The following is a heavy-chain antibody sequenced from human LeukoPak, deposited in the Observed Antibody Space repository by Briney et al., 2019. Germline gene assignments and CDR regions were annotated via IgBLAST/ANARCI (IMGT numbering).Heavy chain of an antibody. CDR2: IIPIFGTA. Sequence: SVKVSCKASGGTFSSYAISWVRQAPGQGLEWMGGIIPIFGTANYAQKFQGRVTITADESTSTAYMELSSLRSEDTAVYYCARGPSSSSWDYYYYYMDVWGKGTTVTVSS. J-gene: IGHJ6*03. CDR3: ARGPSSSSWDYYYYYMDV. D-gene: IGHD6-13*01. V-gene: IGHV1-69*13. CDR1: GGTFSSYA.